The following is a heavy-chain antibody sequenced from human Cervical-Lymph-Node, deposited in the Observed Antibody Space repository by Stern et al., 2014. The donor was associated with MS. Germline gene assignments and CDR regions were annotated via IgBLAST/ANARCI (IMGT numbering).Heavy chain of an antibody. D-gene: IGHD3-22*01. V-gene: IGHV1-2*02. CDR3: AGRRWPRGYHFYGMDV. CDR1: GFTLNGYY. CDR2: INPKRGDT. J-gene: IGHJ6*02. Sequence: VQLVQSGAEVKEPGASVNVSCTASGFTLNGYYVHWLRQAPGQGLEWLGRINPKRGDTQYAPKLQGRGNMTRDTSTTTASMELRTLRSDDTAIYYCAGRRWPRGYHFYGMDVWGQGTTVAVSS.